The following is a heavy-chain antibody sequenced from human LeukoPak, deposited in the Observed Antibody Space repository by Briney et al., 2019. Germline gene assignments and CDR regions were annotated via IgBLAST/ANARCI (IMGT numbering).Heavy chain of an antibody. CDR1: GFTLSTYA. Sequence: GGSLRLSCAASGFTLSTYATSWVRQTPGKGLEWVAATSSRDAGTYHADSVRGRFTISRDNSKNTLYLQMNSLRAEDAAVYFCAKAPVTSCRGAYCYPFDSWGQGTLVTVSS. J-gene: IGHJ4*02. D-gene: IGHD2-21*01. V-gene: IGHV3-23*01. CDR2: TSSRDAGT. CDR3: AKAPVTSCRGAYCYPFDS.